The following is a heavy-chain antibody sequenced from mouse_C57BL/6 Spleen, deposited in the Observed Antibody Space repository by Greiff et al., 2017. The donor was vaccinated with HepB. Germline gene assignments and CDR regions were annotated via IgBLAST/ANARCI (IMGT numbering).Heavy chain of an antibody. D-gene: IGHD1-1*01. CDR3: ARHEDRDYGSSYSAWFAY. CDR1: GETANEET. CDR2: FYPGSGSI. Sequence: QVQRKKEGEERGKQGGAVKRHGKEEGETANEETRNRGKQKYGKGLAWIGWFYPGSGSIKYNEKFKDKATLTADKSSSTVYMELSRLTSEDSAVYFCARHEDRDYGSSYSAWFAYWGQGTLVTVSA. J-gene: IGHJ3*01. V-gene: IGHV1-62-2*01.